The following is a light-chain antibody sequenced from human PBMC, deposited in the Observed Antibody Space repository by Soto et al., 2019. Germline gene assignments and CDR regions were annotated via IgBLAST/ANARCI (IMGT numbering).Light chain of an antibody. CDR1: SSDVGGYNY. Sequence: QSVLTQPASVSGSPGQSITISCTGTSSDVGGYNYVSWYQQHPGKAPKLMIYEVSNRPSGVSNRFSGSKSGNTASLTIFGLQAEDEADYYCNSHTSSSTRPYVFGTGTQLTVL. CDR3: NSHTSSSTRPYV. CDR2: EVS. V-gene: IGLV2-14*01. J-gene: IGLJ1*01.